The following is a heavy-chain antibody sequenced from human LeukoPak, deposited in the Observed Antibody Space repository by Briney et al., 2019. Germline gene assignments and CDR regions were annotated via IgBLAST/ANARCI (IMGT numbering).Heavy chain of an antibody. D-gene: IGHD5-12*01. Sequence: PGGSLRLSCAASGFTFSSYSMNWVRQAPGKGLEWVSYISDSNSTIYYADYVKGRFTISRDNAKNSLYLQMNSLRAEDTALYYCAKSVRGGYSYYYYYGMDVWGQGTTVTVSS. CDR2: ISDSNSTI. CDR3: AKSVRGGYSYYYYYGMDV. V-gene: IGHV3-48*04. CDR1: GFTFSSYS. J-gene: IGHJ6*02.